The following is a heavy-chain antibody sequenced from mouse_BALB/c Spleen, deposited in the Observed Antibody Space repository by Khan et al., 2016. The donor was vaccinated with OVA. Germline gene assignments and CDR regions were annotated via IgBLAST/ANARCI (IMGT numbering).Heavy chain of an antibody. CDR3: ARFVTTVADY. V-gene: IGHV1-77*01. Sequence: QVQLKQSGPELVKPGASVKMSCKASGYTFTDYIISWVKQRTGQGLEWIGEIYPGSGTTHYNEKFKGKATLTADKSSNTAYMQLNSLTSEDSAIYVCARFVTTVADYWGQGTTLTVSS. J-gene: IGHJ2*01. CDR2: IYPGSGTT. D-gene: IGHD1-1*01. CDR1: GYTFTDYI.